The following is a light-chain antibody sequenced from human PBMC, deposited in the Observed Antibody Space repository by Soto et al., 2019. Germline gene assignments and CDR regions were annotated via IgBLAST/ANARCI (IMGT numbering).Light chain of an antibody. Sequence: QSVLTQPPSASGSPGQSVTISCTGTSSDVGGYNYVSWYQQHPGKAPKLMIYEVSKRPSGVPDRFSGSKSGNTASLTVSGLQVEDEAHYYCQSYDNSLSGSWVFGGGTKLTVL. CDR1: SSDVGGYNY. CDR2: EVS. J-gene: IGLJ3*02. CDR3: QSYDNSLSGSWV. V-gene: IGLV2-8*01.